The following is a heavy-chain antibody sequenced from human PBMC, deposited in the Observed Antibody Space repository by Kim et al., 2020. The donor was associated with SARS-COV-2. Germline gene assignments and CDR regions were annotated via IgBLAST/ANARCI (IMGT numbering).Heavy chain of an antibody. V-gene: IGHV4-39*01. CDR3: ASVTRGKTTVTRRGFDY. Sequence: SETLSLTCTVSGGSISSSSYYWGWIRQPPGKGLEWIGSIYYSGSTYYNPSLKSRVTISVDTSKNQFSLKLSSVTAADTAVYYCASVTRGKTTVTRRGFDYWGQGTLVTVSS. J-gene: IGHJ4*02. CDR2: IYYSGST. D-gene: IGHD4-17*01. CDR1: GGSISSSSYY.